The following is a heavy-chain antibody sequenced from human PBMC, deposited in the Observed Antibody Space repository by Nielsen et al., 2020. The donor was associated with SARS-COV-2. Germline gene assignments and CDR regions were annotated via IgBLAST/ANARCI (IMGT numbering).Heavy chain of an antibody. D-gene: IGHD3-10*01. CDR2: IYYSGST. V-gene: IGHV4-59*01. J-gene: IGHJ6*02. CDR1: GGSISSYY. Sequence: SETLSLTCTVSGGSISSYYWSWIRQPPGKGLGWIGYIYYSGSTNYNPSLKSRVTISVDTSKNQFSLKLSSVTAADTAVYYCARDSGPRGMDVWGQGTTVTVSS. CDR3: ARDSGPRGMDV.